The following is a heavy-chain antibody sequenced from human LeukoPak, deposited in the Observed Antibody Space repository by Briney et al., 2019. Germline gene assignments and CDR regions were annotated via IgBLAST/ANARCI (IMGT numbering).Heavy chain of an antibody. V-gene: IGHV1-2*02. CDR2: INPNSGGT. J-gene: IGHJ4*02. Sequence: GASVKVSCKASGYTFTGYYMHWVRQAPGQGLEWMGWINPNSGGTNYAQKFQGRVTMTRDTSISTAYMELSRLRSDDTAAYYCARDWGHTYYYDSSGYYPDYWGQGTLVTVSS. D-gene: IGHD3-22*01. CDR3: ARDWGHTYYYDSSGYYPDY. CDR1: GYTFTGYY.